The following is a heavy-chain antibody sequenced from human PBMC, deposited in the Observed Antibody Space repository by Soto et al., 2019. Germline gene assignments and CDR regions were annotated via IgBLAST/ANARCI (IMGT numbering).Heavy chain of an antibody. Sequence: GESLKISCKGCGYSFSTHWIGWVRQMPGKGLEWMGIIYPSDSDTRYSPSFQGQVTISADKSINTAYLHWRSLKASDTAIYYCARNDYGGNSVDYWGQGTLVTVSS. D-gene: IGHD4-17*01. J-gene: IGHJ4*02. V-gene: IGHV5-51*01. CDR3: ARNDYGGNSVDY. CDR1: GYSFSTHW. CDR2: IYPSDSDT.